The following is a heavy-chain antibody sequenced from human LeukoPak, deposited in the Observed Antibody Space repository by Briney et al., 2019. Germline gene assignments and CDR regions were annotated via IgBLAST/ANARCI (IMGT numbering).Heavy chain of an antibody. Sequence: GGSLRLSCAASGFTFSSYGMHWVRQAPGKGLEWVAFIRYDGSNKYYADSVKGRFTISRDNAKNSLYLQMNSLRAEDTAVYYCASIQLWDGAFDYWGQGTLVTVSS. CDR3: ASIQLWDGAFDY. CDR1: GFTFSSYG. V-gene: IGHV3-30*02. J-gene: IGHJ4*02. CDR2: IRYDGSNK. D-gene: IGHD5-18*01.